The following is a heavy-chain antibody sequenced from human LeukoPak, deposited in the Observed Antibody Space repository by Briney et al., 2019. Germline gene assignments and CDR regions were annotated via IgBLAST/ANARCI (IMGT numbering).Heavy chain of an antibody. D-gene: IGHD3-3*01. CDR3: ARRYYDFWSGYYPKYYYYGMDV. CDR1: GYTFTSYD. Sequence: GASVKVSCKASGYTFTSYDISWVRQAPGQGLEWMGGIIPIFGTANYAQKFQGRVTITADESTSTAYMELSSLRSEDTAVYYCARRYYDFWSGYYPKYYYYGMDVWGQGTTVTVSS. V-gene: IGHV1-69*13. J-gene: IGHJ6*02. CDR2: IIPIFGTA.